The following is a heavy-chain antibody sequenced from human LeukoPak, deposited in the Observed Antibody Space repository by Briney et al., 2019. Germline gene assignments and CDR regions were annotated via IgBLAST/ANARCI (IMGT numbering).Heavy chain of an antibody. CDR3: ASGRDSSGRDY. Sequence: PGGSLRLSCAAPGFTFSSYSMNWVRQAPGKGLEWVSYTSASSSTIYYADSVKGRFTISRDNAKNSLYLQMNSLRAEDTAVYYCASGRDSSGRDYWGQGTLVTVSS. V-gene: IGHV3-48*01. CDR1: GFTFSSYS. CDR2: TSASSSTI. J-gene: IGHJ4*02. D-gene: IGHD6-19*01.